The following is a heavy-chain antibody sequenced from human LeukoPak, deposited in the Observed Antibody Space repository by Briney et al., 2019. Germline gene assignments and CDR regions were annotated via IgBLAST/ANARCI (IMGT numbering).Heavy chain of an antibody. D-gene: IGHD1-14*01. CDR3: ASLVLRSYYYYMDV. CDR2: IIPIFGTA. V-gene: IGHV1-69*05. J-gene: IGHJ6*03. Sequence: RASVKVSCKASGGTFSSYAISWVRQAPGQGREWMGRIIPIFGTANYAQKFQGRVTITTDESTSTAYMELSSLRSEDTAVYYCASLVLRSYYYYMDVWGKGTTVTVSS. CDR1: GGTFSSYA.